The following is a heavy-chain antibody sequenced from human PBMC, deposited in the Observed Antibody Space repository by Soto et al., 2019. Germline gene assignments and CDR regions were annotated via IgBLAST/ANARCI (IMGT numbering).Heavy chain of an antibody. D-gene: IGHD3-22*01. Sequence: ASVKVSCKASGDTFSGYYMRWVRQAPGQGLEWMGWINPKSGGTKYAQKFQGRVTMTRDTSISTAYMELSSLRYDDTAVYYCARTYYYDSSGYSCIGYWGQGTQVTVSS. V-gene: IGHV1-2*02. CDR2: INPKSGGT. CDR1: GDTFSGYY. CDR3: ARTYYYDSSGYSCIGY. J-gene: IGHJ4*02.